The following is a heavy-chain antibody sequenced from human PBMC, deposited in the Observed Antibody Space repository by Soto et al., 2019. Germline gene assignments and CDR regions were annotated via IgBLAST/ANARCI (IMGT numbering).Heavy chain of an antibody. CDR3: ARVSGVSAEYYFDY. CDR2: ILHNGNA. Sequence: QVQLRESGPGLMRPSQTLSLTCTVSGASVTSTGYYWTWIRQSPGKGLEWLGYILHNGNADYSPSLETRLSISLNSSKNQFSPKVNSVSAADTAIYFCARVSGVSAEYYFDYWGQGALVTVSS. J-gene: IGHJ4*02. D-gene: IGHD3-10*01. V-gene: IGHV4-30-4*01. CDR1: GASVTSTGYY.